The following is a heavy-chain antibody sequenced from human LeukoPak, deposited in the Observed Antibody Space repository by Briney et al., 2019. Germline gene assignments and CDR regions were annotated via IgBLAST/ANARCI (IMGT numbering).Heavy chain of an antibody. Sequence: PGGSLRLSCVASGFTFSTSTMNWVRQAPGKGLEWVSSISSSNDYIYYADSVKGRFTISRDNAKNSLYLQMNSLRAEDTAVYYCARGRWLPYYFDYWGQGTLVTVSS. D-gene: IGHD5-24*01. J-gene: IGHJ4*02. CDR1: GFTFSTST. CDR3: ARGRWLPYYFDY. CDR2: ISSSNDYI. V-gene: IGHV3-21*01.